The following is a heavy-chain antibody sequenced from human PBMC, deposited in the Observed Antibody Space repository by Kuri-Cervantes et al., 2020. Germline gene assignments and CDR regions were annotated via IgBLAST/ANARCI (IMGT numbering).Heavy chain of an antibody. CDR2: IWYDGSNK. V-gene: IGHV3-33*01. D-gene: IGHD2-2*01. CDR3: ARDHCSSTSCYPANFDY. CDR1: GFTFSSYG. Sequence: GESLKISCAAPGFTFSSYGMHWVRQAPGKGLEWVAVIWYDGSNKYYADSVKGRFTISRDNAKNSLYLQMNSLRDEDTAVYYCARDHCSSTSCYPANFDYWGQGTRVTGYS. J-gene: IGHJ4*02.